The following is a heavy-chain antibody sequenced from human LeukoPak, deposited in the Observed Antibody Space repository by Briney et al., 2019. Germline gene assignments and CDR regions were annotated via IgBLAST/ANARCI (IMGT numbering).Heavy chain of an antibody. CDR1: GASIRQHY. J-gene: IGHJ3*02. CDR3: TRAITGHYRTLGGFAFDT. Sequence: PSETLSLTCAVSGASIRQHYWSWIRQPPGKGLEYIGYFYYDGSTNYTSSVRGRVTILVDTSKNQFTLHMPSVSAADTAKYHCTRAITGHYRTLGGFAFDTWGQGTMV. D-gene: IGHD3-16*01. CDR2: FYYDGST. V-gene: IGHV4-59*11.